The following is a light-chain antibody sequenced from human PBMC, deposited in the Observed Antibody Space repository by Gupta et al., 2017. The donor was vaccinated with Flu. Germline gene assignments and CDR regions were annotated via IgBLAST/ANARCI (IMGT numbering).Light chain of an antibody. J-gene: IGKJ2*02. Sequence: SSSSSRTSLLNWNRQNCLAWYQQKPGQSPKLLIYLASNRESGVPDRFSGRGSGTDFTLNISSLQAEDVAVYYCKQDNEIPRTFGQGTKVEIK. CDR1: TSLLNWNRQNC. CDR3: KQDNEIPRT. CDR2: LAS. V-gene: IGKV2-28*01.